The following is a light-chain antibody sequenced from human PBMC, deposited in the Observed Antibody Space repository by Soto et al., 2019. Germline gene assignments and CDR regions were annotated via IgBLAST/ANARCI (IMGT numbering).Light chain of an antibody. Sequence: DIVLTQSPDSLAVSLGERATINCKSSQSVLYSSNNKNCLAWYQQKPGQPPKLLIYWTSTRESGVPDRFSGSGSGTDFTLTISSLQAEDVAVYYCQQYYSTLGTFGQGTKVEIK. CDR3: QQYYSTLGT. CDR1: QSVLYSSNNKNC. V-gene: IGKV4-1*01. CDR2: WTS. J-gene: IGKJ1*01.